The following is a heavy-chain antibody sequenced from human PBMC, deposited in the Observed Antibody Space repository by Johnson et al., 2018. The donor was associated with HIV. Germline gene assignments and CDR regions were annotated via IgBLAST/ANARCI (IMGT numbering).Heavy chain of an antibody. D-gene: IGHD3-22*01. Sequence: VQLVESGGGLVQPGGSLRLSCAASGFTFSSYAMSWVRQAPGKGLEWVSAISGSGGSTYYADSVKGRFTISRDNSKNTLYLQMGRLRAEDKGVYYCARERVHDKSGLDAFDIWGQGTMVTVSS. CDR3: ARERVHDKSGLDAFDI. CDR2: ISGSGGST. V-gene: IGHV3-23*04. J-gene: IGHJ3*02. CDR1: GFTFSSYA.